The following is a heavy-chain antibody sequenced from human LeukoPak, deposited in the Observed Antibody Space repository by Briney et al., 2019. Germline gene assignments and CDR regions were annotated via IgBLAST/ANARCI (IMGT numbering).Heavy chain of an antibody. CDR1: GFTFSRFS. Sequence: GGFLRLSCATSGFTFSRFSMRWVRQAPGKGLEGVSSIYFTGNHISYADSVKGRFTISRDNANNSVYLQMNGLRAEDTAVYYCAREFSTVGNFDYWGQGTLVTVSS. CDR2: IYFTGNHI. CDR3: AREFSTVGNFDY. J-gene: IGHJ4*02. V-gene: IGHV3-21*01. D-gene: IGHD3-3*02.